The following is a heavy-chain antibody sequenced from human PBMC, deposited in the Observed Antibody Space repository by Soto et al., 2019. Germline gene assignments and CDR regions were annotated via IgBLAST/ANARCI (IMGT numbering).Heavy chain of an antibody. V-gene: IGHV1-18*01. J-gene: IGHJ6*02. Sequence: ASVKVSCKASGYTFTSYGISWVRQAPGQGLEWMGWISAYNGNTNYAQKLQGRVTMTTDTSTSTAYMELRSLRSDDTAVYYCAREGGGITRFYYYYGMDVWRQGTTVTVSS. CDR2: ISAYNGNT. CDR1: GYTFTSYG. D-gene: IGHD4-17*01. CDR3: AREGGGITRFYYYYGMDV.